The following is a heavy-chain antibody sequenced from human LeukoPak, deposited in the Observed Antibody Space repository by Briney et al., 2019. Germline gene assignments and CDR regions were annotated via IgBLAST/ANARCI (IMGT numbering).Heavy chain of an antibody. J-gene: IGHJ3*02. Sequence: PGGSLRLSCAASGFTFSSYAMSWVRQAPGKGLEWVSDISGSGGSTYYADSVKGRFTISRDNSKNTLYLQMNSLRAEDTAVYYCASGQDGGYGDYPGAFDIWGQGTMVTVSS. CDR3: ASGQDGGYGDYPGAFDI. D-gene: IGHD4-17*01. CDR2: ISGSGGST. V-gene: IGHV3-23*01. CDR1: GFTFSSYA.